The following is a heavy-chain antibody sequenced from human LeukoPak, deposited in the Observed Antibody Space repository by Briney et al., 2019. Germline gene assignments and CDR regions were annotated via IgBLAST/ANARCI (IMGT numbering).Heavy chain of an antibody. CDR1: GYTFTAHY. V-gene: IGHV1-2*02. CDR3: ARGTDYGDYGGTWFYYYYMDV. D-gene: IGHD4-17*01. Sequence: AASVKVSCKASGYTFTAHYLHWVRPAPGQGLEWVAWINHNSGGTKYAEKFQDRVTVTRDTSTSTAYMELSRLRSDDTAVYYCARGTDYGDYGGTWFYYYYMDVWGEGTTVTVSS. J-gene: IGHJ6*03. CDR2: INHNSGGT.